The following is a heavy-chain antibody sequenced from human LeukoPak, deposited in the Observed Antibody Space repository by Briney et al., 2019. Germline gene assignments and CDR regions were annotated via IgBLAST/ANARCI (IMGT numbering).Heavy chain of an antibody. Sequence: SETLSLTCTVSGGSISSSSYYWGWIRQPPGKGLEWIGSIYYSGSTYYNPSLKSRVTISVDTSKNQFSLKLSSVTAADTAVYYCAGGSPYYYTDVWGKGTTVTVSS. V-gene: IGHV4-39*07. CDR3: AGGSPYYYTDV. J-gene: IGHJ6*03. CDR2: IYYSGST. D-gene: IGHD3-16*01. CDR1: GGSISSSSYY.